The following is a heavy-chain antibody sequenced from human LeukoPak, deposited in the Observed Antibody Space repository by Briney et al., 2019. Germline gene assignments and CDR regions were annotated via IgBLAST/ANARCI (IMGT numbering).Heavy chain of an antibody. CDR2: ISSSSIYI. CDR3: AGDIGSGGWSL. J-gene: IGHJ4*02. D-gene: IGHD6-19*01. Sequence: GGSLRLSCVGSGFTFSSYTMNWVRQAPGKGLEWVSSISSSSIYIYYADSVKGRFTISRDNAKNSLYLQMNSLRAEDTAVYYCAGDIGSGGWSLGGQGTLVTVSS. CDR1: GFTFSSYT. V-gene: IGHV3-21*01.